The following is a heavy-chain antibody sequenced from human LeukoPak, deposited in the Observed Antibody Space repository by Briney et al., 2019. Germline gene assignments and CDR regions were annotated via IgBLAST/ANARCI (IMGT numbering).Heavy chain of an antibody. CDR3: ARVGLHGIAAAGTFDY. CDR1: GFTFSSYA. D-gene: IGHD6-13*01. CDR2: ISYDGSNK. Sequence: GGSLRLSCAASGFTFSSYAMHWVRQAPGKGLEWVAVISYDGSNKYYADSVKGRFTISRDNSKNTLYLQMNSLRAEDTAVYYCARVGLHGIAAAGTFDYWGQGTLVTVSS. V-gene: IGHV3-30-3*01. J-gene: IGHJ4*02.